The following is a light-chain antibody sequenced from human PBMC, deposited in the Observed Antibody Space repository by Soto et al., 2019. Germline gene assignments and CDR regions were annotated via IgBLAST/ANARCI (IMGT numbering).Light chain of an antibody. CDR1: QSVGSSY. Sequence: EIVLTQSPGTLSLSPGERATLSCRASQSVGSSYLAWYQQKPGQAPRLLIYGTSTRATGIPVRFSGSGSGTDFTLTISSLQPEDFAVYFCHQDFNLPWTFGQGTKVDIK. CDR2: GTS. V-gene: IGKV3D-7*01. CDR3: HQDFNLPWT. J-gene: IGKJ1*01.